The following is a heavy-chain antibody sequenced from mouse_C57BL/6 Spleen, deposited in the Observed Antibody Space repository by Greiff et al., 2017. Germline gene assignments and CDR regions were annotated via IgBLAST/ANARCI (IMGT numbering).Heavy chain of an antibody. J-gene: IGHJ3*01. CDR2: FHPYNDDT. Sequence: VQLQESGAELVKPGASVKMSCKASGYTFTTYPLEWMKQNHGKSLEWIGNFHPYNDDTKYNEKFKGKATLTVEKSSSTVYLELSRLTSDDSAVYYCARKTAQGRGFAYWGQGTLVTVSA. D-gene: IGHD3-2*02. CDR3: ARKTAQGRGFAY. CDR1: GYTFTTYP. V-gene: IGHV1-47*01.